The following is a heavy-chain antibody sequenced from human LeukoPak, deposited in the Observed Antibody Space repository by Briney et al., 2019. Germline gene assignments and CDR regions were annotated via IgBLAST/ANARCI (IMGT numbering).Heavy chain of an antibody. Sequence: GASVKVSCKASGYTFTGYYMHWVRQAPGQGLEWMGWINPNSGGTNYAQKFQGRVTMTRDTSISTAYMELSRLRSDDTAVYYCAREIGYSYGYPLPYIWGQGTLVTVSS. CDR3: AREIGYSYGYPLPYI. V-gene: IGHV1-2*02. CDR2: INPNSGGT. J-gene: IGHJ4*02. CDR1: GYTFTGYY. D-gene: IGHD5-18*01.